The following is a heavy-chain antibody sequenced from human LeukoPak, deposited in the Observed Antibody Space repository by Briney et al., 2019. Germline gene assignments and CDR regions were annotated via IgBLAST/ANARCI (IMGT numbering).Heavy chain of an antibody. Sequence: SVRVSCKASGGTFSSYAISWVRQAPGQGLEWMGRIIPIFGIANYAQKFQGRVTITADKSTSTAYMELSSLRSEDTAVYYCARSTVTTSGWFDPWGQGTLVTVSS. V-gene: IGHV1-69*04. J-gene: IGHJ5*02. CDR1: GGTFSSYA. CDR3: ARSTVTTSGWFDP. CDR2: IIPIFGIA. D-gene: IGHD4-17*01.